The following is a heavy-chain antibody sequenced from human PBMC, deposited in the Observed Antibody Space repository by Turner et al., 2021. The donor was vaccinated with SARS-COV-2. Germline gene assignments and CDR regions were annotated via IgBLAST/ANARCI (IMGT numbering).Heavy chain of an antibody. D-gene: IGHD6-19*01. Sequence: QVQLVQSRAEVKKPGPAVTVSFNTSGYTFTSAGISWVRQAPGQGLEWKGWISAYKGNTNYAQKLQGRVTMTSDTSTSTAYMELRGLGSDDTAVYYCAREGVAGFDYWGQGTLVTVSS. CDR3: AREGVAGFDY. J-gene: IGHJ4*02. V-gene: IGHV1-18*01. CDR1: GYTFTSAG. CDR2: ISAYKGNT.